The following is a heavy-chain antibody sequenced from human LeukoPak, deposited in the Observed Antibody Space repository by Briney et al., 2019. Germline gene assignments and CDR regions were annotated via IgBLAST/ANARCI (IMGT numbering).Heavy chain of an antibody. V-gene: IGHV3-64D*06. D-gene: IGHD2-2*01. J-gene: IGHJ4*02. Sequence: PGGSLRLSCAASGFTFSSYGMHWVRQAPGKGLDYVSAITNNGGSTYYADSVKGRFTISRDNSKNTMYLQMSSLRAEDTAVYYCVGYCSTTTCSTDYWGQGTLVTVSS. CDR2: ITNNGGST. CDR1: GFTFSSYG. CDR3: VGYCSTTTCSTDY.